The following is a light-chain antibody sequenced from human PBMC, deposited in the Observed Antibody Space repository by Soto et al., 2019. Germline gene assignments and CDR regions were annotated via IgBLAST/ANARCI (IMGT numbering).Light chain of an antibody. V-gene: IGKV1-39*01. CDR3: QQSYSTPQVT. CDR2: AAS. CDR1: QSISSY. J-gene: IGKJ5*01. Sequence: DIQMTQSPSSLSASLGDRVTITCRASQSISSYLNWYQQKPGKAPKLLIYAASSLQSGVPSRLSGSGSGTDFTLTISSLQPEDFATYYCQQSYSTPQVTFGQGTRLEIK.